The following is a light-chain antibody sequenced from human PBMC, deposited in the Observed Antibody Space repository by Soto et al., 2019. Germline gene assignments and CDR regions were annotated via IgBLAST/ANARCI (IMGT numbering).Light chain of an antibody. J-gene: IGKJ1*01. V-gene: IGKV1-27*01. CDR3: QKYYSAPET. CDR2: AAS. Sequence: DIQMTQSPSSLSASVGDRVTITCRASQGISSYLAWYQQKPGKVPKVLIYAASTLHSGVTSRFSGSGSGIEFTLTISNVQPEDVATYYCQKYYSAPETFGQGTKVEIK. CDR1: QGISSY.